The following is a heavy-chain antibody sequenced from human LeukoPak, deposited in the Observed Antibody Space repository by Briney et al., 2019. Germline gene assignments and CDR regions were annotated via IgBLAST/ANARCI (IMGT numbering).Heavy chain of an antibody. J-gene: IGHJ5*02. CDR3: ARGRYCSSTSCPKLNWFDP. CDR2: IKQDGSEK. Sequence: AGSLRLSCAASGFTFSSYWMSWVRQAPGKGLEWVANIKQDGSEKYYVDSVKGRFTISRDNAKNSLYLQMNSLRAEDTAVYYCARGRYCSSTSCPKLNWFDPWGQGTLVTVSS. V-gene: IGHV3-7*01. D-gene: IGHD2-2*01. CDR1: GFTFSSYW.